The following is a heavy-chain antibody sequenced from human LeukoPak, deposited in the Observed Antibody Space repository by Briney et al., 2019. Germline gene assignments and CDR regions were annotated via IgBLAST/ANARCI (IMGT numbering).Heavy chain of an antibody. V-gene: IGHV3-74*01. D-gene: IGHD3-22*01. J-gene: IGHJ4*02. Sequence: GGSLRLSCAASGFTFSSYWMHWVRQAPGKGLVWVSRINSDGSSTSYADSVKGRFTISRDNAKNSLYLQMNSLRAEDTAVYYCARVMYYYDSSGKGDYWGEGTLVTVSP. CDR3: ARVMYYYDSSGKGDY. CDR1: GFTFSSYW. CDR2: INSDGSST.